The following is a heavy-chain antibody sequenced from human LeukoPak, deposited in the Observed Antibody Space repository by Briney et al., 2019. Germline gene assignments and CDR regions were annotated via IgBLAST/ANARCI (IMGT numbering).Heavy chain of an antibody. Sequence: ASVKVSCKASGYTFTSHCMHWVRQAPGQGLEWMGIINPSGGSTSYAQKFQGRVTMTRDTSTSTVYMELSSLRSEDTAVYYCARDPGGTWGFDYWGQGALVTVSP. CDR3: ARDPGGTWGFDY. CDR1: GYTFTSHC. J-gene: IGHJ4*02. V-gene: IGHV1-46*01. D-gene: IGHD7-27*01. CDR2: INPSGGST.